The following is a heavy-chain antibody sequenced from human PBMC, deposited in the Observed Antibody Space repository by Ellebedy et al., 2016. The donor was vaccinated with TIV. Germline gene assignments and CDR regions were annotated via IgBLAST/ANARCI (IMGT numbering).Heavy chain of an antibody. CDR2: IKQDGIEK. D-gene: IGHD3-10*01. V-gene: IGHV3-7*01. CDR3: GRAIGSGSCY. J-gene: IGHJ4*02. CDR1: GFSLSSYW. Sequence: GGSLRLSCAASGFSLSSYWMHWVRQALGKGLELVANIKQDGIEKYYVDSVKGRFTISRDNAKNSLYLQMNSLRAEDTAVYFCGRAIGSGSCYWGQGTLVTVSS.